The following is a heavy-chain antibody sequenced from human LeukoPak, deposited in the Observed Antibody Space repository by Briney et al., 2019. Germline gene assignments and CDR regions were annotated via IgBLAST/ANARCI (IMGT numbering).Heavy chain of an antibody. D-gene: IGHD6-13*01. CDR2: IYWNDDK. CDR3: AHRLQASGTPFDY. J-gene: IGHJ4*02. CDR1: GFSLRTGGVG. V-gene: IGHV2-5*01. Sequence: SGPTLLQPTQTLTLTCTFSGFSLRTGGVGVGWIRQPPGKALEWLTVIYWNDDKRYSPSPKSRLTIPKDTSKNQVGLTMTNMDPVDTATYYCAHRLQASGTPFDYWGQGTLVTVSS.